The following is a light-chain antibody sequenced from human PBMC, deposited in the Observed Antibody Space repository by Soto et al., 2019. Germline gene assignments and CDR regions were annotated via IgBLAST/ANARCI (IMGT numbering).Light chain of an antibody. CDR1: LPISNY. CDR3: QKYNCAPLT. CDR2: PAS. V-gene: IGKV1-27*01. J-gene: IGKJ4*01. Sequence: DIQMTQSPSSLSASVGDRVTITSRASLPISNYLAWYQQKTGKLPNILIYPASNWQAGVPSPFSGSGSGPDFTLTISGLQPDYVPAYYCQKYNCAPLTFGGGTKVEIK.